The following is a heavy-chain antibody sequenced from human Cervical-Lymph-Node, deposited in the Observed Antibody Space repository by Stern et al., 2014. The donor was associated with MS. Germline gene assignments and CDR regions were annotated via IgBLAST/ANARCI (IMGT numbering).Heavy chain of an antibody. CDR3: ARHGVGVQSYPYDAFDV. J-gene: IGHJ3*01. V-gene: IGHV5-51*01. Sequence: MQLVQSGAEVKKPGESLKISCKGSADTFANYFIGWVRQMPGKGLEWMGIIYPGDSETRYSPFFQGHVTISADKSINTAYLQWSSLKASDSAMYYCARHGVGVQSYPYDAFDVWGQGTMVTVSS. CDR2: IYPGDSET. CDR1: ADTFANYF. D-gene: IGHD1-26*01.